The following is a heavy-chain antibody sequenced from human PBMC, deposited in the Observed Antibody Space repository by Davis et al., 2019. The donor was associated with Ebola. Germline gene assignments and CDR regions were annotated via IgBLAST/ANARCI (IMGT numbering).Heavy chain of an antibody. V-gene: IGHV3-30*04. CDR1: AFAFSRYT. J-gene: IGHJ2*01. Sequence: GESLKISCAASAFAFSRYTMHWVRQAPGKGLEWVALISSDGSNRYYADSVKGRFTISRDNAKNSLYLQMNSLRAEDTAVYYCARGSRYWYFDLWGRGTLVTVSS. CDR2: ISSDGSNR. CDR3: ARGSRYWYFDL.